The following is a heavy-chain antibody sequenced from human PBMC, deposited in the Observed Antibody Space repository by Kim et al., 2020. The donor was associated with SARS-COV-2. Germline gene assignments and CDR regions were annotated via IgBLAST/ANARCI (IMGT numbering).Heavy chain of an antibody. V-gene: IGHV3-21*01. CDR2: ISSSSSYI. J-gene: IGHJ6*03. CDR1: GFTFSSYS. D-gene: IGHD5-12*01. CDR3: ARDSLNSGYDSGYYYYMDV. Sequence: GGSLRLSCVASGFTFSSYSMNWVRQAPGKGLEWVSSISSSSSYIYYADSVKGRFTISRDNAKNSLYLQMNSLRAEDTAVYYCARDSLNSGYDSGYYYYMDVWGKGTTVTVSS.